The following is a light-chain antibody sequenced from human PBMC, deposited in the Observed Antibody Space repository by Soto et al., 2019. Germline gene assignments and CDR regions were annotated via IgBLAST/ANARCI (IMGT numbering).Light chain of an antibody. Sequence: DVQMTQSPTSLSASVGDRVTITCRASQDIRNFVAWYQQKPGKAPKLLIYAASTLQSGVTSRFSGSGSGTDFTLTINGLQPEDVATYSCQKYSSVPVFGPGTKVEIK. J-gene: IGKJ3*01. CDR2: AAS. CDR3: QKYSSVPV. V-gene: IGKV1-27*01. CDR1: QDIRNF.